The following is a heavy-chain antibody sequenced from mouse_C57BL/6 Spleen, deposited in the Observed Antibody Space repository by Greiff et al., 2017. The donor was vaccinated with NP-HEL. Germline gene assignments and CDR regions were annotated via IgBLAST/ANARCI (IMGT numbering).Heavy chain of an antibody. D-gene: IGHD2-1*01. CDR1: GYTFTDYE. Sequence: QVQLQQSGAELVRPGASVTLSCKASGYTFTDYEMHWVKQTPVHGLEWIGAIDPETGGTAYNQKFKGKAILTADKSSSTAYMELRSLTSEDSAVYYCTRRIYYGYFGCWGKGTTLTVSS. CDR3: TRRIYYGYFGC. CDR2: IDPETGGT. J-gene: IGHJ2*01. V-gene: IGHV1-15*01.